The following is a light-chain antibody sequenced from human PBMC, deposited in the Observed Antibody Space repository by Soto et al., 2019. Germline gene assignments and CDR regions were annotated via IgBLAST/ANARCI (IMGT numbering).Light chain of an antibody. CDR1: SGSIASNY. CDR2: EDN. Sequence: FMLTQPHSVSESPGKTVTISCTRSSGSIASNYVQWYQQRPGSAPTTVIYEDNQRPSGVPDRFSGSIDSSSNSASLTISGLKTEDEADYYCQSYDSSILDVFGTGTKVTVL. J-gene: IGLJ1*01. V-gene: IGLV6-57*03. CDR3: QSYDSSILDV.